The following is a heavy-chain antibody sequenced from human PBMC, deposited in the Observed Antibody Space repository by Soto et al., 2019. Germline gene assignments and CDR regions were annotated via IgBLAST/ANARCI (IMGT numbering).Heavy chain of an antibody. Sequence: PPQTLSLTCTVSGPSLSRSSYYWGWLRQPPVKGLEWTGRIHYSGSTDYSPSLKSRVTISVDTSKNQFSLKLSSVTAADTAGYYCARHERSYVSSGWYGEFDYWGQGTLVTVSS. CDR3: ARHERSYVSSGWYGEFDY. CDR1: GPSLSRSSYY. V-gene: IGHV4-39*01. J-gene: IGHJ4*02. CDR2: IHYSGST. D-gene: IGHD6-19*01.